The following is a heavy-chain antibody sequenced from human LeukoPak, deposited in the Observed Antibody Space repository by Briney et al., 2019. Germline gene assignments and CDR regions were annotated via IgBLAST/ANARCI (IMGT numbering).Heavy chain of an antibody. CDR3: ARDLQQAPCYFDY. Sequence: SVKVSCKASGGTFSSYAISWVRQAPGQGLEWMGRIIPIFGTANYAQKFQGRVTITTDESTSTAYMELSSLRSEDTAVYYCARDLQQAPCYFDYWGQGTLVTVSS. CDR2: IIPIFGTA. J-gene: IGHJ4*02. V-gene: IGHV1-69*05. CDR1: GGTFSSYA. D-gene: IGHD5-18*01.